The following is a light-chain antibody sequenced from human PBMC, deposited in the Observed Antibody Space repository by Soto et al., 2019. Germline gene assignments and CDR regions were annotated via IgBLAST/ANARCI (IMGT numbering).Light chain of an antibody. CDR2: GAS. Sequence: EIVLTQPPGTLSLSPGERATLSCRASQSVSSSYLTWYQQKPGQAPRLLIYGASSRATGIPDRFSGSGSGTDFTLTISRLAPADFAVYYWQQYGSSPPITFGQGTRLEIK. V-gene: IGKV3-20*01. CDR3: QQYGSSPPIT. CDR1: QSVSSSY. J-gene: IGKJ5*01.